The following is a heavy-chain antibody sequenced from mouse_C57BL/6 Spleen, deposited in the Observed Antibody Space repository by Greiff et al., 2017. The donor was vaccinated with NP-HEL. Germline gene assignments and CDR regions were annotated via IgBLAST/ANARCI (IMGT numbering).Heavy chain of an antibody. CDR1: GYTFTSYG. Sequence: VKVVESGAELARPGASVKLSCKASGYTFTSYGISWVKQRTGQGLEWIGEICPRSGNTYYNENFKGKATLTADKSSSTAFMELRSLTSEDSAVYFCARDYGSSWYFDVWGTGTTVTVSS. CDR2: ICPRSGNT. CDR3: ARDYGSSWYFDV. J-gene: IGHJ1*03. D-gene: IGHD1-1*01. V-gene: IGHV1-81*01.